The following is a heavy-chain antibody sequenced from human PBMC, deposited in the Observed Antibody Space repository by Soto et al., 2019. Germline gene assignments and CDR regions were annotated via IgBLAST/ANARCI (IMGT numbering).Heavy chain of an antibody. V-gene: IGHV1-69*04. J-gene: IGHJ4*02. CDR3: ARDNSVGYCSSTSCYDRSFDY. CDR1: GGTFSSYT. D-gene: IGHD2-2*01. CDR2: IIPILGIA. Sequence: GASVKVSCKASGGTFSSYTISGVRQAPGQGLEWMGRIIPILGIANYAQKFQGRVTITADKSTSTAYMELSSLRSEDTAVYYCARDNSVGYCSSTSCYDRSFDYWSQGTLVTVSS.